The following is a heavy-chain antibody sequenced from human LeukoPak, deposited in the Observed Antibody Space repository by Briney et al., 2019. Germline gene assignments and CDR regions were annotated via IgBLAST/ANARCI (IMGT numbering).Heavy chain of an antibody. Sequence: ASVKVSCKASGYTFTSYYMHWVRQAPGQGLEWMGIINPSGGSTSYAQKFQGRITITRNTSIRTAYMELSSLRSEDTAVYYCARLFQRNELNYYDSSGYSLGYWGQGTLVTVSS. V-gene: IGHV1-46*01. CDR3: ARLFQRNELNYYDSSGYSLGY. CDR1: GYTFTSYY. J-gene: IGHJ4*02. CDR2: INPSGGST. D-gene: IGHD3-22*01.